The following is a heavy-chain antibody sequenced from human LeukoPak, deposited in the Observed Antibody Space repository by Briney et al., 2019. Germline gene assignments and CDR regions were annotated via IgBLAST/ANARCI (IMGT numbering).Heavy chain of an antibody. Sequence: SETLSLTCTVSGGSISSSSYYWGRIRQPPGKGLEWIGSIYYSGSTYYNPSLKSRVTISVDTSKNQFSLKLSSVTAADTAVYYCARHAYDYVWGSYRPDAFDIWGQGTMVTVSS. CDR2: IYYSGST. CDR1: GGSISSSSYY. D-gene: IGHD3-16*02. V-gene: IGHV4-39*01. J-gene: IGHJ3*02. CDR3: ARHAYDYVWGSYRPDAFDI.